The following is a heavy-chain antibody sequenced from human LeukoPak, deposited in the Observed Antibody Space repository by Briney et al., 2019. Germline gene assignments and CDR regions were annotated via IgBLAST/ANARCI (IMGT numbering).Heavy chain of an antibody. CDR2: ISYDGTKK. D-gene: IGHD3-9*01. Sequence: GGSLRLSCAASGFTFNGYAKHWVRQAPGKGLEWAVVISYDGTKKYYADSVKGRFTISRDNSKNMLYLQMNSLRAEDTAVYYCTRDRGYFEAFNYYYGMDVWGQGTTVTVSS. V-gene: IGHV3-30*04. CDR3: TRDRGYFEAFNYYYGMDV. CDR1: GFTFNGYA. J-gene: IGHJ6*02.